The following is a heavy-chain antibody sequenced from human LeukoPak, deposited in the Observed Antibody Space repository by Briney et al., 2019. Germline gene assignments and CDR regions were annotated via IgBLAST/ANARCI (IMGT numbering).Heavy chain of an antibody. J-gene: IGHJ4*02. CDR2: IYYSGST. Sequence: SETLSLTCTVSGGSISSSSYYWGWIRQPPGTGLEWIGSIYYSGSTYYNPSLKSRVTISVDTSKNQFSLKLSSVTAADTAVYYCARGTYDSSGYYHDYWGQGTLVTVSS. D-gene: IGHD3-22*01. CDR3: ARGTYDSSGYYHDY. V-gene: IGHV4-39*01. CDR1: GGSISSSSYY.